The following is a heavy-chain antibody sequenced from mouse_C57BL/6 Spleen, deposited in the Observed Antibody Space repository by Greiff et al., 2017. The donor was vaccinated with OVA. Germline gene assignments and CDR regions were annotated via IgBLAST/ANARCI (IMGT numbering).Heavy chain of an antibody. J-gene: IGHJ2*01. Sequence: QVQLQQPGAELVKPGASVKLSCKASGYTFTSYWMQWVKQRPGQGLEWIGEIDPSDSYTNYNQKFKGKATLTVDTSSSTAYMQLSSLTSEDSAVYCGGRWDSAGYDYWGQGTPLTVSS. D-gene: IGHD3-2*02. V-gene: IGHV1-50*01. CDR1: GYTFTSYW. CDR2: IDPSDSYT. CDR3: GRWDSAGYDY.